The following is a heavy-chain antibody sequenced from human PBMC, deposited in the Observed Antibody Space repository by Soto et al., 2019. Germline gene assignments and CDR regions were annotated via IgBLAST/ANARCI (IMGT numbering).Heavy chain of an antibody. CDR2: INPSGGST. J-gene: IGHJ4*02. V-gene: IGHV1-46*01. CDR3: AREIAVAEGRGY. Sequence: ASVKVSCKASGYTFTSYYMHWVRQAPGQGLEWMGIINPSGGSTGYAQKFQGRVTMTRDTSTSTVYMELSSLRSEDTAVYYCAREIAVAEGRGYWGQGTLVTVSS. D-gene: IGHD6-19*01. CDR1: GYTFTSYY.